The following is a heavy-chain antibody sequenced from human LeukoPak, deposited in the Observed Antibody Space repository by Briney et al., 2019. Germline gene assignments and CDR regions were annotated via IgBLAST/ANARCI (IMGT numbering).Heavy chain of an antibody. D-gene: IGHD5-18*01. CDR1: GGSISSYY. Sequence: SSETLSLTCIVSGGSISSYYWSWIRQPPGKGLEWIGYTYSSGSTDYNPSLKSRATISLDTSNHQFSLKLTSVTAADTAVYYCARHVGIHLWSLYFDYWGQGSLVTVSS. V-gene: IGHV4-59*08. CDR3: ARHVGIHLWSLYFDY. J-gene: IGHJ4*02. CDR2: TYSSGST.